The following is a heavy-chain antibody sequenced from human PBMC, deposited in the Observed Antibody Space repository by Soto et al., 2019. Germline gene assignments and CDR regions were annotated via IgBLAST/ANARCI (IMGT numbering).Heavy chain of an antibody. CDR1: GFTFSSYS. CDR3: ARGADYDSSGIRLNWFDP. CDR2: ISSSSSTI. V-gene: IGHV3-48*02. J-gene: IGHJ5*02. D-gene: IGHD3-22*01. Sequence: EVQLVESGGGLVQPGGSLRLSCAASGFTFSSYSMNWVRQAPGKGLEWVSYISSSSSTIYYADSVKGRFTLSKDNAKNSLYLQMNSMRDEDTAVYYCARGADYDSSGIRLNWFDPWGQGTLVTVSS.